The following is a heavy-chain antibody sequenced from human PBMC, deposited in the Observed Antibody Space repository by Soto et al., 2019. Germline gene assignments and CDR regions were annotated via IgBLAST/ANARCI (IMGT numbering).Heavy chain of an antibody. D-gene: IGHD1-26*01. CDR2: IYDNGSP. CDR1: GGSISVYY. V-gene: IGHV4-59*01. J-gene: IGHJ4*02. Sequence: PSETLSLTCIISGGSISVYYWSWIRQSPGQGLEWIGYIYDNGSPYYNPSLKSRVIISAYTSKNQISLKLTSATAADTAVYYCARGVGSSPLRYWGRGKLVTVSA. CDR3: ARGVGSSPLRY.